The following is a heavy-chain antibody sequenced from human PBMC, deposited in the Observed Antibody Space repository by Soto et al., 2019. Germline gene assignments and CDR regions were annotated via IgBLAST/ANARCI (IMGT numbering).Heavy chain of an antibody. Sequence: QVQLQESGPGQVKPSETLSLTCTVSGGSVSSGSYYWSWIRQPPGKGLEWIGYIYYSGSTNDYPSLKSRVTISVYTSKNQFSLKLSSVTAADTAVYYCARVAWSGYYHLRWFDPWGQGTLVTVSS. CDR2: IYYSGST. D-gene: IGHD3-3*01. V-gene: IGHV4-61*01. CDR1: GGSVSSGSYY. CDR3: ARVAWSGYYHLRWFDP. J-gene: IGHJ5*02.